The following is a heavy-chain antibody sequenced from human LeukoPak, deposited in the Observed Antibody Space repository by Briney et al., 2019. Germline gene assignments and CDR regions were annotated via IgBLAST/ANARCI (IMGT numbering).Heavy chain of an antibody. J-gene: IGHJ4*02. Sequence: GGSLRVSCAASGFTFSSYAMHWVRQAPGKGLEWVAVISYDGSNKYYADSVKGRFTISRDNSKNTLYLQMNSLRAEDTAVYYCARAGLRYQLLCDINYWGQGTLVTVSS. CDR3: ARAGLRYQLLCDINY. D-gene: IGHD2-2*01. V-gene: IGHV3-30-3*01. CDR1: GFTFSSYA. CDR2: ISYDGSNK.